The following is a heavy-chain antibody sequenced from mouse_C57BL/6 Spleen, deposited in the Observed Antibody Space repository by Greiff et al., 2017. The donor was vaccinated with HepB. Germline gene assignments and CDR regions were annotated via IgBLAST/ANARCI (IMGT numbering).Heavy chain of an antibody. D-gene: IGHD1-1*01. Sequence: VQLQQPGAELVKPGASVKLSCKASGYTFTSYWMHWVKQRPGQGLEWIGMIHPNSGSTNYNEKFKSKATLSVDKSSSTAYMQLTSLTSEDCAVYYCARGDGSSAWLGYWGQGTLVTVSS. V-gene: IGHV1-64*01. CDR3: ARGDGSSAWLGY. CDR2: IHPNSGST. J-gene: IGHJ3*01. CDR1: GYTFTSYW.